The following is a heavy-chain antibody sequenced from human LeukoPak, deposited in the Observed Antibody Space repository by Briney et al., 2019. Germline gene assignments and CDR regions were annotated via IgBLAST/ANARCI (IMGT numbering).Heavy chain of an antibody. J-gene: IGHJ6*02. CDR3: ARDGRRSWYSYYYYYGMDV. D-gene: IGHD6-13*01. Sequence: SGGSLRLSCAASGFTFSSYSMNWVRQAPGKGLEYVSAISNNGDSTYYANSVKGRFTISRDNSKNTLYLQMGSLRPEDMAVYCCARDGRRSWYSYYYYYGMDVWGQGTTVTVSS. CDR1: GFTFSSYS. CDR2: ISNNGDST. V-gene: IGHV3-64*01.